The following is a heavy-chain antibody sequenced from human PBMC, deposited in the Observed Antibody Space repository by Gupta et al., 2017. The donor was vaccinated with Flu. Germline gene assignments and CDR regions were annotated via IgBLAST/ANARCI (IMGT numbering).Heavy chain of an antibody. CDR3: ARDFGQDHPIDN. CDR2: IWHDGSDK. V-gene: IGHV3-33*01. J-gene: IGHJ4*02. D-gene: IGHD3-10*01. CDR1: GFNIRNYG. Sequence: QEQLVESGGGVVQPGRSLRLSCAVSGFNIRNYGMHWVRQAPGRGLEWVAVIWHDGSDKNYADSVKGRFTISRDNSKNMLYLQMDSLRPEDTAVFYCARDFGQDHPIDNWGQGTLVTVSP.